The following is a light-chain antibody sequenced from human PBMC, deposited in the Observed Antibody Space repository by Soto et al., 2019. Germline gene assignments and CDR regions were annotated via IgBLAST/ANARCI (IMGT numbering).Light chain of an antibody. CDR2: GAS. Sequence: IVLTQSPGTLSLSPGESATLSCRASQSIXSSYVARYQQKPGKAPCLRIYGASARATGIPARFTGSGCGTEFTITISSLQFYDAAVYYCQQYNNRWTFGQGTKVDIK. V-gene: IGKV3-15*01. J-gene: IGKJ1*01. CDR1: QSIXSS. CDR3: QQYNNRWT.